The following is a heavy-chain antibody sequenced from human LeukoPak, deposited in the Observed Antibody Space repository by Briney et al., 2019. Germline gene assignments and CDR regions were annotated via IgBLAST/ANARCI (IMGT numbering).Heavy chain of an antibody. V-gene: IGHV3-21*01. CDR3: ARESYQPPATQIDY. J-gene: IGHJ4*02. Sequence: GGSLRLSCAASGFTFSSYSVNWVRQAPGKGLEWVSSISSSSSYIYYADSVKGRFTISRDNAKNSLYLQMNSLRAEDTAVYYCARESYQPPATQIDYWGQGTLVTVSS. CDR2: ISSSSSYI. CDR1: GFTFSSYS. D-gene: IGHD2-2*01.